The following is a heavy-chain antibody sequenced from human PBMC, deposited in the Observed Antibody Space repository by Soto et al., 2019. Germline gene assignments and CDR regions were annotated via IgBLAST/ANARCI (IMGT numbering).Heavy chain of an antibody. CDR2: IIPILGIA. J-gene: IGHJ3*02. CDR1: GGTFSSYT. D-gene: IGHD2-2*01. V-gene: IGHV1-69*02. CDR3: ARYRGYCSSTSCFEGYAFDI. Sequence: GSSVKVSCKASGGTFSSYTISWVRQAPGQGLEWMGRIIPILGIANYAQKFQGRVTITADKSTSTAYMELSSLRSEGTAVYYCARYRGYCSSTSCFEGYAFDIWGKGTMVTVS.